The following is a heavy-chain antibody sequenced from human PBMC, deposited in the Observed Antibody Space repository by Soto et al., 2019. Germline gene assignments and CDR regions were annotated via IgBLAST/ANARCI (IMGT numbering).Heavy chain of an antibody. V-gene: IGHV3-23*01. CDR3: AKDQEWLVRNNAFDI. Sequence: GGSLRLSCAASGFTFSSYAMSWVRQAPGKGLEWVSAISGSGGSTYYADSVKGRFTISRDNSKNTLYLQMDSLRAEDTAVYYCAKDQEWLVRNNAFDIWGQGTMVTVSS. J-gene: IGHJ3*02. CDR2: ISGSGGST. CDR1: GFTFSSYA. D-gene: IGHD6-19*01.